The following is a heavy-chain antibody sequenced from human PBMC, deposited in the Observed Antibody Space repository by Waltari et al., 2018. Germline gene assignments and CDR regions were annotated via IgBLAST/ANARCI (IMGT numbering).Heavy chain of an antibody. CDR2: MNPNSGNP. J-gene: IGHJ3*02. V-gene: IGHV1-8*01. D-gene: IGHD5-12*01. CDR3: ARGRDGYNHDAFDI. CDR1: GYTFTSYD. Sequence: QVQLVQSGAEVKKPGASVKVSCKASGYTFTSYDINWVRQATGKGLEWMGWMNPNSGNPGYAQKFQGRVTMTRNTSISTAYMELSSLRSEDTAVYYCARGRDGYNHDAFDIWGQGTMVTVSS.